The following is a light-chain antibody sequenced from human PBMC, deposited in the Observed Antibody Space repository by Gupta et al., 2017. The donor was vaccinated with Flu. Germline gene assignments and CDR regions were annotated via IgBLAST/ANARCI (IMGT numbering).Light chain of an antibody. CDR3: SAWDDSLNGPV. CDR2: SNN. V-gene: IGLV1-44*01. CDR1: SSNIGSNS. Sequence: SVLTPPPSASGTPGQRVTISCYGSSSNIGSNSVNWYQLFPGAAPKLLIYSNNRRPSGVPDRFSGSKSGTSASLAISGLQSEDEATYDCSAWDDSLNGPVFGGGTKLSVL. J-gene: IGLJ3*02.